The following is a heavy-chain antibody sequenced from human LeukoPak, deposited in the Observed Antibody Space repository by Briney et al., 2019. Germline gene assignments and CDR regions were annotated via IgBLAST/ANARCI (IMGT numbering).Heavy chain of an antibody. CDR2: ISGSGGST. V-gene: IGHV3-23*01. Sequence: GGSLRLSCAASGFTFSSYAMSWVRQAPXXXLEWVSAISGSGGSTYYADSVKGRFTISRDNSKNTLYLQMNSLRAEDTAVYYCAKVQGYCTNGVCSDYYYYGMDVWGQGTTVAVSS. CDR3: AKVQGYCTNGVCSDYYYYGMDV. D-gene: IGHD2-8*01. CDR1: GFTFSSYA. J-gene: IGHJ6*02.